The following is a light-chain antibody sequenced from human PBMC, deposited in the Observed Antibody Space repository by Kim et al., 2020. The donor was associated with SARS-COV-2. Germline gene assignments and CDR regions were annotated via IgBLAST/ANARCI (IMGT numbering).Light chain of an antibody. J-gene: IGLJ1*01. CDR3: NSRDSSGNHLRV. CDR1: SLRSYY. Sequence: SSELTQDPAVSVALGQTVRITCQGDSLRSYYASWYQQKPGQAPVLVIYGKNNRPSGIPDRSSGSSSGTTASLTITGAQAEDEADYYCNSRDSSGNHLRVF. CDR2: GKN. V-gene: IGLV3-19*01.